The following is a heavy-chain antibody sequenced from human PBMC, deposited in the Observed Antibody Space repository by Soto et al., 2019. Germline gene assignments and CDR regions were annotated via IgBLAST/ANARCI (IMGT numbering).Heavy chain of an antibody. CDR3: AREGVPYYYDRGGYYLFDY. D-gene: IGHD3-22*01. J-gene: IGHJ4*02. V-gene: IGHV4-30-4*01. CDR2: IHSSGST. CDR1: GGSISSGDCY. Sequence: PSQTLSLTCTVSGGSISSGDCYWRWIRQPPGKGLECIGYIHSSGSTYYNPSLKSLVTISVDTSKNQFSLKLSAVTAAATALYYGAREGVPYYYDRGGYYLFDYGGQGTLVPVSS.